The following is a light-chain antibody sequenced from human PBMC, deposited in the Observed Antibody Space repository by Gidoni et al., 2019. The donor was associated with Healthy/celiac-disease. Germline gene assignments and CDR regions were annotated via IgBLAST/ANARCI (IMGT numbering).Light chain of an antibody. Sequence: DIQLTQSPSSLSASVGDRVTITCRASQRISSFLNWYQQKPGKAPKLLIYAASSLQSGVPPRFSGSGSGTDFTLTISSLQPEDFATYYCQQSYSTPPTFGQGTKLEIK. J-gene: IGKJ2*01. CDR1: QRISSF. CDR3: QQSYSTPPT. V-gene: IGKV1-39*01. CDR2: AAS.